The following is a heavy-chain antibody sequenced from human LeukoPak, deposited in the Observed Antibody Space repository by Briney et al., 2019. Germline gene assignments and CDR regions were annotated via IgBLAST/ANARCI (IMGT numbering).Heavy chain of an antibody. CDR2: IYYSGST. J-gene: IGHJ6*03. D-gene: IGHD3-22*01. CDR1: GGSISSYY. Sequence: SETLSLTCTVSGGSISSYYWSWIRQPPGKGLEWIGYIYYSGSTNYNPSLKSRVTISVDTSKNQFSLKLSSVTAADTAVYYCAGSRDSSGYYFGYYYYYYMDVWGKGTTVTVSS. V-gene: IGHV4-59*01. CDR3: AGSRDSSGYYFGYYYYYYMDV.